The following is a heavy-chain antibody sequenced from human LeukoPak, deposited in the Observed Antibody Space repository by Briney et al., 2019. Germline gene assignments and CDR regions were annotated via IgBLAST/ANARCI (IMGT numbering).Heavy chain of an antibody. CDR3: ARTNGYCSSTSCYRGDYGY. V-gene: IGHV4-39*01. D-gene: IGHD2-2*02. CDR1: GGSISSSSYY. Sequence: PSQTLSLTCTVSGGSISSSSYYWGWTRQPPGKGLEWIGSIYYSGSTYYNPSLKSRVTISVDTSKNQFSLKLSSVTAADTAVYYCARTNGYCSSTSCYRGDYGYWGQGTLVTVSS. J-gene: IGHJ4*02. CDR2: IYYSGST.